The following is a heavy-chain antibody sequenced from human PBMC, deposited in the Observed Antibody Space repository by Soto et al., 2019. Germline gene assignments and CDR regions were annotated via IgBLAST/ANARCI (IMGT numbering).Heavy chain of an antibody. V-gene: IGHV3-23*01. CDR1: GFTFISYA. CDR2: ISGGGDAT. D-gene: IGHD3-10*01. CDR3: ARKVPGSTTRPDYWYFDL. J-gene: IGHJ2*01. Sequence: EVHLLESGGGLVQPGGSLRLSCAASGFTFISYAMNWVRQAPGKGLQWVSAISGGGDATFYADSVKVRFTISRDNSRNTVTLQMNSLGADDTAVYYCARKVPGSTTRPDYWYFDLWGRGTLVTVSS.